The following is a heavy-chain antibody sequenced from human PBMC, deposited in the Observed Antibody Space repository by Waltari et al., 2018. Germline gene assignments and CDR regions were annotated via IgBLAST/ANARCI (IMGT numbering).Heavy chain of an antibody. J-gene: IGHJ6*02. V-gene: IGHV1-69*08. Sequence: QVQLVQSGAEVKKPGSSVKVSCKASGGTFSSYAISWVRQAPGQGLEWMGRIIPIFGTANYAQKFQGRVTITADKSTSTAYMELSSLRSEDTAVYYCARDQAGGGNPYYYYGMDVWGQGTTVTVSS. D-gene: IGHD2-15*01. CDR2: IIPIFGTA. CDR1: GGTFSSYA. CDR3: ARDQAGGGNPYYYYGMDV.